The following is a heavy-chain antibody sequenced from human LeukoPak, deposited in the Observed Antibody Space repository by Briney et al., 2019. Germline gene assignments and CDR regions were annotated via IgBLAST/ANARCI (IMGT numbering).Heavy chain of an antibody. V-gene: IGHV3-48*02. CDR1: EFTFSNFG. CDR3: ARDSGGSSGWYYFDY. D-gene: IGHD6-13*01. CDR2: ISSNRSSI. Sequence: GGSLRLSCAASEFTFSNFGMNWVSQAPGKGREWVSYISSNRSSIYCADSVRGRFTISRDNAKNSLYLQMNSLRDDDTAVYYCARDSGGSSGWYYFDYWGQGTLVTVS. J-gene: IGHJ4*02.